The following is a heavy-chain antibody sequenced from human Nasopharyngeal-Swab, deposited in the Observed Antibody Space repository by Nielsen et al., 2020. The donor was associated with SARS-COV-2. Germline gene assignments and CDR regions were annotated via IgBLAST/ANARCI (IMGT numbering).Heavy chain of an antibody. CDR2: IKQDGSEK. D-gene: IGHD3-10*02. CDR3: ARDQVQVWSYVGVYDF. J-gene: IGHJ4*02. Sequence: GGSLRLSCAASGFTFSNNWMSWVRQAPGKGLEWVANIKQDGSEKFYVDSVKGRFTISRDNAKNSLYLQMNTLRVEDTAVYYCARDQVQVWSYVGVYDFWGQGTLVTVSS. V-gene: IGHV3-7*01. CDR1: GFTFSNNW.